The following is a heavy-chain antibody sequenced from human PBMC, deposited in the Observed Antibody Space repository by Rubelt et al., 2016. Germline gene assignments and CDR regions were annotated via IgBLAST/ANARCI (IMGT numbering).Heavy chain of an antibody. J-gene: IGHJ4*02. D-gene: IGHD5-18*01. CDR1: GFSFSSYA. CDR3: ARGVDTAGAGY. V-gene: IGHV3-64*02. Sequence: RGGSLRLSCAVSGFSFSSYAMHWVRQAPGKGLEYVSGISSNGGSTYHADSVKGRFTISRDNSKNTLYLQMNSLRAEDTAIYFCARGVDTAGAGYWGQGTLVTVSS. CDR2: ISSNGGST.